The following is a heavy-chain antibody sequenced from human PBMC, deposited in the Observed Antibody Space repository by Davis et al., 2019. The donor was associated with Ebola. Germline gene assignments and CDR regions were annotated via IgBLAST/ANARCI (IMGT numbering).Heavy chain of an antibody. CDR1: GFALSASA. Sequence: GESLKISCTASGFALSASAMHWVRQAPGKGLEWVAVISYDGNNEYYADSVKGRFTISRDNSKNTLYLQMNSLTAEDTAVYYCVRDGPLLVNYFDSWGQGTLVTVSS. CDR3: VRDGPLLVNYFDS. V-gene: IGHV3-30-3*01. CDR2: ISYDGNNE. J-gene: IGHJ4*02. D-gene: IGHD3-10*01.